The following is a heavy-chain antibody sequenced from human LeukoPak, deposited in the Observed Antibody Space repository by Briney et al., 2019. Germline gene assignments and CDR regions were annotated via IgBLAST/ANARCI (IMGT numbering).Heavy chain of an antibody. V-gene: IGHV4-59*01. J-gene: IGHJ3*02. CDR1: GGSISSYY. D-gene: IGHD6-19*01. Sequence: SETLSLTCTVSGGSISSYYWSWIRQPPGKGLEWIGYIYYSGSTNYNPSLKSRVTISVDTPKNQFSLKLSSVTAADTAVYYCARERGGSSGWYMEGDAFDIWGQGTMVTVSS. CDR2: IYYSGST. CDR3: ARERGGSSGWYMEGDAFDI.